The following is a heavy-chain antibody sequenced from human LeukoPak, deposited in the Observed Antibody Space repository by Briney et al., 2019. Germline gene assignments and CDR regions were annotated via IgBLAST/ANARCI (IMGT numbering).Heavy chain of an antibody. D-gene: IGHD6-13*01. CDR2: INGSGGRT. J-gene: IGHJ4*02. V-gene: IGHV3-23*01. CDR3: AKAGGASWYLY. CDR1: GFIFSSYT. Sequence: GGSLRLSCAASGFIFSSYTMGWVRQAPGKGLEWVSDINGSGGRTYYADSVNGRFTICRDNSKNTLYLEMNRLRAEDTAVYYCAKAGGASWYLYWGQGTLVTVSS.